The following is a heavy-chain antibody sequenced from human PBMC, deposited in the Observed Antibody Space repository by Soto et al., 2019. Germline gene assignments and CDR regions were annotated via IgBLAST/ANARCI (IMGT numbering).Heavy chain of an antibody. CDR2: ISGSGGST. J-gene: IGHJ4*02. CDR1: GFTFSSYA. V-gene: IGHV3-23*01. Sequence: PGGSLRLSCAASGFTFSSYAMSWGRQAPGKGLEWVSAISGSGGSTYYADSVKGRFTISRDNSKNPLYLQMTSLRAEDTAVYYCAKVPGPTYFDYWGQGTLVTVSS. CDR3: AKVPGPTYFDY.